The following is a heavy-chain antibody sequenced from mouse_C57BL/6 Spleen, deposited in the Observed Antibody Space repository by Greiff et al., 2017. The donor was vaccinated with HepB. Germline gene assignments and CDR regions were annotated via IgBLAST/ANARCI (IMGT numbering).Heavy chain of an antibody. Sequence: QVQLKQPGTELVTPGASVKLSCKASGYTFTSYWMHWVKQRPGQGLEWIGNINPSNGGTNYNEKFKSKATLTVDKSSSTAYMQLSSLTSEDSAVYYCARSDGYLWYFDVWGTGTTVTVSS. CDR1: GYTFTSYW. D-gene: IGHD2-3*01. CDR2: INPSNGGT. CDR3: ARSDGYLWYFDV. V-gene: IGHV1-53*01. J-gene: IGHJ1*03.